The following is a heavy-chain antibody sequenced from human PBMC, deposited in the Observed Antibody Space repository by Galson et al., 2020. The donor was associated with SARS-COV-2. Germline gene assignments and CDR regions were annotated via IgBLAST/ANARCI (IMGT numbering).Heavy chain of an antibody. J-gene: IGHJ4*02. Sequence: GGSLRLSCAASGFTFSSYAMHWVRQAPGKGLEWVAVISYDGSNKYYADSVKGRCTISRDNSKNTLYLQMNSLRAEDTAVYYCAKRIVGAFDYWGQGALVTVSS. V-gene: IGHV3-30*04. CDR1: GFTFSSYA. CDR2: ISYDGSNK. D-gene: IGHD1-26*01. CDR3: AKRIVGAFDY.